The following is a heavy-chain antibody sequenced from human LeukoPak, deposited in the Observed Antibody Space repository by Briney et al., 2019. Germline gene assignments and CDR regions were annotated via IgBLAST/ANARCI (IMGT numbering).Heavy chain of an antibody. V-gene: IGHV4-39*07. CDR3: ARDGKRALMISPRGARPYYFDY. Sequence: PSETLSLTCTVSGGSIGSSTFSWGWIRQPPGKGLEWIGSIYYSVTTYYNPSLKSRVTISVDASKNQFSLNLSSVTAADTVVYYCARDGKRALMISPRGARPYYFDYWGQGTLVSVSS. D-gene: IGHD3-10*01. CDR1: GGSIGSSTFS. CDR2: IYYSVTT. J-gene: IGHJ4*02.